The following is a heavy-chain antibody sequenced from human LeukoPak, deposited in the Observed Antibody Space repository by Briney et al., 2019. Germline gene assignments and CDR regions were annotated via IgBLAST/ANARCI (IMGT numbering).Heavy chain of an antibody. CDR1: GFTFSSYA. D-gene: IGHD6-19*01. CDR3: AKDIAVAGTYWYFDL. CDR2: ISGSGGST. Sequence: PGGSLRLSCAASGFTFSSYAMSWVRQAPGKGLEWVSAISGSGGSTYYADSVKGRFTISRDNSKNTLYLQMNSLRAEDTAVYYCAKDIAVAGTYWYFDLWGRGTLVTVSS. J-gene: IGHJ2*01. V-gene: IGHV3-23*01.